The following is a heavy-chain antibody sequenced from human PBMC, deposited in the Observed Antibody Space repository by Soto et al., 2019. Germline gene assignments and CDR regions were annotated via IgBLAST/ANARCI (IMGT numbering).Heavy chain of an antibody. CDR1: GGSFSGYY. CDR3: ARFSSLRSVYFDY. V-gene: IGHV4-34*01. J-gene: IGHJ4*02. CDR2: INHSGST. Sequence: QVQLQQWGAGLLKPSETLSLTCAVYGGSFSGYYWSWIRQPPGKGLEWIGEINHSGSTNYNPSLKSRVTISVDTSTNQFSLKLSAVTAADTAVYYCARFSSLRSVYFDYWGQGTLVTVSS.